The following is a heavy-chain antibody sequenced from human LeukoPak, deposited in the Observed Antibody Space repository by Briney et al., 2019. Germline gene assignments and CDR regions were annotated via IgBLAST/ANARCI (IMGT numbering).Heavy chain of an antibody. J-gene: IGHJ4*02. D-gene: IGHD3-22*01. CDR1: GGTFSSYA. Sequence: GASVKVSCKASGGTFSSYAISWVRQAPGQGLEWMGGIIPIFGTANYAQKLQGRVTMTTDTSTSTAYMELRSLRSDDTAVYYCARGRRPYYYDSSGYYEYWGQGTLVTVSS. V-gene: IGHV1-69*05. CDR2: IIPIFGTA. CDR3: ARGRRPYYYDSSGYYEY.